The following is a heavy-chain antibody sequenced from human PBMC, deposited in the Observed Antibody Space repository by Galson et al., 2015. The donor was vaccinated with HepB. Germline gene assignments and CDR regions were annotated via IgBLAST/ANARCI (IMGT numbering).Heavy chain of an antibody. V-gene: IGHV4-34*01. CDR2: INHSGST. CDR3: TRDRPYYYDSSIPYDAFDI. CDR1: GGSFSGYY. D-gene: IGHD3-22*01. J-gene: IGHJ3*02. Sequence: ETLSLTCAVYGGSFSGYYWSWIRQPPGKGLEWIGEINHSGSTNYNPSLKSRVTISVDTSKNQFSLKLSSVTAADTAVYYCTRDRPYYYDSSIPYDAFDIWGQGTMVTVSS.